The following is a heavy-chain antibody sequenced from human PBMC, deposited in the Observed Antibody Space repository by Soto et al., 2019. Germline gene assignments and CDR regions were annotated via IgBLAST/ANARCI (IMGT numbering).Heavy chain of an antibody. CDR2: ISSSSSYI. Sequence: EVQLVESGGGLVKPGGSLRLSCAASGFTFSSYSMNWVRQAPGKGLEWVSSISSSSSYIYYADSVKGRLTISRDNAKNSLYLQMNSLRAEDTAVYYCARGTYYYDSSGYSAYWGQGTLVTVSS. V-gene: IGHV3-21*01. J-gene: IGHJ4*02. CDR1: GFTFSSYS. CDR3: ARGTYYYDSSGYSAY. D-gene: IGHD3-22*01.